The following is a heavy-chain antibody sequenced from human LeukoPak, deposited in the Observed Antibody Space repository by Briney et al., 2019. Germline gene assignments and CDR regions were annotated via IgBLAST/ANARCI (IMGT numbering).Heavy chain of an antibody. Sequence: SVKVSYKASGGTFSSYAISWVRQAPGQGLEWMGRIIPILGIANYAQKFQGRVTITADKSTSTAYMELSSLRSEDTAVYYCARGGDYGDYYGMDVWGQGTTVTVSS. CDR2: IIPILGIA. V-gene: IGHV1-69*04. D-gene: IGHD4-17*01. CDR1: GGTFSSYA. J-gene: IGHJ6*02. CDR3: ARGGDYGDYYGMDV.